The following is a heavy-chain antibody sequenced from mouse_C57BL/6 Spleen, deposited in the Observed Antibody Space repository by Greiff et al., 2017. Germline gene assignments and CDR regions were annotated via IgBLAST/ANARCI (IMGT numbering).Heavy chain of an antibody. J-gene: IGHJ1*03. Sequence: VQLVESGAELVKPGASVKMSCKASGYTFTTYPIEWMKQNHGKSLEWIGNFHPYNDDTKYNEKFKGKATLTVEKSSSTVYLELSRLTSDDSAVYYCARGYSYYEWYFDVWGTGTTVTVAS. D-gene: IGHD2-12*01. CDR3: ARGYSYYEWYFDV. CDR2: FHPYNDDT. CDR1: GYTFTTYP. V-gene: IGHV1-47*01.